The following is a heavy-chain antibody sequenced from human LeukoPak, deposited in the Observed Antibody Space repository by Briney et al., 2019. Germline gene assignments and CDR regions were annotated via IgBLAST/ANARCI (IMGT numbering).Heavy chain of an antibody. CDR1: GYSISSSYY. Sequence: SETLSLTCAVSGYSISSSYYWGWIRQPPGRGLEWIGSFYYSGSTYYNPSLRSRVTISVDTSKNQFSLRLSSVTATDTAVYYCARRLAGTEDYWGQGTLVTVSS. D-gene: IGHD6-13*01. V-gene: IGHV4-38-2*01. CDR2: FYYSGST. CDR3: ARRLAGTEDY. J-gene: IGHJ4*02.